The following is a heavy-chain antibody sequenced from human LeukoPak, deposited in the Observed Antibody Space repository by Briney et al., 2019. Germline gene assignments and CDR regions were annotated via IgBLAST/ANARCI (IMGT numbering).Heavy chain of an antibody. CDR3: ARIASEEPVDTAMVPWYYYGMDV. D-gene: IGHD5-18*01. CDR1: GFTFSSYW. J-gene: IGHJ6*02. V-gene: IGHV3-7*01. CDR2: IKQDGSEK. Sequence: GGSLRLSCAASGFTFSSYWMSWVRQAPGKGLEWVANIKQDGSEKYYVDSVKGRFTISRDNAKNSLYLQMNSLRAEDTAVYYCARIASEEPVDTAMVPWYYYGMDVWGQGTTVTVSS.